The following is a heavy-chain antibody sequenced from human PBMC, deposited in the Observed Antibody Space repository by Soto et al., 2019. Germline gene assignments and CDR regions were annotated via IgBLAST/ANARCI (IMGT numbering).Heavy chain of an antibody. V-gene: IGHV1-18*01. Sequence: ASVKVSCKASGYTFTSYGISWVRQAPGQGLEWMGWISAYNGNTNYAQKLQGRVTMTTDTSTSTAYMELRSLRSDDTAVYYCATAYVLTDAFDIWGQGTMVTVSS. J-gene: IGHJ3*02. CDR2: ISAYNGNT. CDR3: ATAYVLTDAFDI. CDR1: GYTFTSYG. D-gene: IGHD3-16*01.